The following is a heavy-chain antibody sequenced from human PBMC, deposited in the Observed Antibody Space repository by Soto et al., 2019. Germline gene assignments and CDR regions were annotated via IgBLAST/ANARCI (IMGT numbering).Heavy chain of an antibody. J-gene: IGHJ1*01. Sequence: EVQLLESGGGLVQPGGSLRLSCAASGFSFSSYGMSWVRQAPGKGPEWVATILAVDGITDYADALRGRFTISRDNSKNMLHLQMNGLRAEDTAVYYCAKWAGTYGDYARYFHYWGQGTLVTVSS. CDR1: GFSFSSYG. CDR3: AKWAGTYGDYARYFHY. CDR2: ILAVDGIT. V-gene: IGHV3-23*01. D-gene: IGHD4-17*01.